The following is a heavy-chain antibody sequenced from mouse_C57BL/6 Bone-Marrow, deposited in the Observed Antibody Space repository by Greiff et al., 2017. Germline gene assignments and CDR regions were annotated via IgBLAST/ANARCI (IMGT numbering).Heavy chain of an antibody. CDR3: ARGGNYYDDLDY. J-gene: IGHJ2*01. Sequence: QVQLQQSGPELVKPGASVKISCKASGYAFTSSWMNWVKQRPGKGLEWIGRIYPGDGDTNYNGKFKGKATLTVDKASSTAYMQLSSLTSEDSAVYYCARGGNYYDDLDYWGQGTTLTVSS. D-gene: IGHD1-1*01. CDR2: IYPGDGDT. CDR1: GYAFTSSW. V-gene: IGHV1-82*01.